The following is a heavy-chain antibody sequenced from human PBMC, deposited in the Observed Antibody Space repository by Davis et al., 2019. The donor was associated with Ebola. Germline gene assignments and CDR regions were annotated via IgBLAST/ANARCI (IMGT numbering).Heavy chain of an antibody. Sequence: SLKISCVASGFNFDDYAMHWVRQAPGKGLEWVSGMNWNSGLRVYADSVKGRFTIFRDNSKNSLYLQMLSLTTEDTAFYYCASRDINERDFSQWGQGTLVTVSS. J-gene: IGHJ4*02. D-gene: IGHD2-8*01. CDR3: ASRDINERDFSQ. CDR1: GFNFDDYA. V-gene: IGHV3-9*01. CDR2: MNWNSGLR.